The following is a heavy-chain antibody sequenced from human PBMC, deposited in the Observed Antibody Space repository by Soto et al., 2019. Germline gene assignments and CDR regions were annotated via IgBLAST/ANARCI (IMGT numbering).Heavy chain of an antibody. V-gene: IGHV3-21*01. D-gene: IGHD3-3*01. CDR3: ARDSGTIFGVVTPTPSLDY. CDR2: ISSSSSYI. CDR1: GFSFGTYA. Sequence: PGGSLRLSCVASGFSFGTYAMTWVRQVPGKGLEWVSSISSSSSYIYYADSVKGRFTISRDNAKNSLYLQMNSLRAEDTAVYYCARDSGTIFGVVTPTPSLDYWGQGTLVTVSS. J-gene: IGHJ4*02.